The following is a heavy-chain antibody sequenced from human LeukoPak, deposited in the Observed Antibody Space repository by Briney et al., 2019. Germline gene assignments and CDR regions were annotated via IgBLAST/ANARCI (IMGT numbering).Heavy chain of an antibody. D-gene: IGHD2-2*01. J-gene: IGHJ3*02. Sequence: GGSLRLSCAASGFTFSSYGMHWVRQAPGKGLEWVAVIWYDGSNKYYADSAKGRLTISRDNSKNTLYLQMNSLRAEDTAVYYCAKESGYCSSTSCFADAFDIWGQGTMVTVSS. CDR1: GFTFSSYG. V-gene: IGHV3-33*06. CDR3: AKESGYCSSTSCFADAFDI. CDR2: IWYDGSNK.